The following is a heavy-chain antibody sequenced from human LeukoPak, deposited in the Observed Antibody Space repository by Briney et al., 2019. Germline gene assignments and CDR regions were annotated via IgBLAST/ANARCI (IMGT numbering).Heavy chain of an antibody. V-gene: IGHV3-74*01. D-gene: IGHD1-26*01. CDR3: VSSSHSGSYGY. Sequence: GGSLRLSCAASGFTFSSYLMHWVRQAPGKGLVWVSRINSDGSSTSYADSVKGRFTISRDNAKNTLYLQMNSLRAEDTAVYYCVSSSHSGSYGYWGQGTLVTVSS. CDR1: GFTFSSYL. J-gene: IGHJ4*02. CDR2: INSDGSST.